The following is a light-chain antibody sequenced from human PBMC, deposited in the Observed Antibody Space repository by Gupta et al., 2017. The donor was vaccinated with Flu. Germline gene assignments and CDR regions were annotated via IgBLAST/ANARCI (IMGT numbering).Light chain of an antibody. Sequence: QSALTQPASVSGSPGPSITIPCTGTSSDIGYYDYVSWYQQHPGRAPKLMIYDVSNRPSGISLRFSASKSGNTASLTISGLQAEDEADYFCSSYTSTNTWVFGGGTKLTVL. J-gene: IGLJ3*02. CDR1: SSDIGYYDY. CDR3: SSYTSTNTWV. CDR2: DVS. V-gene: IGLV2-14*01.